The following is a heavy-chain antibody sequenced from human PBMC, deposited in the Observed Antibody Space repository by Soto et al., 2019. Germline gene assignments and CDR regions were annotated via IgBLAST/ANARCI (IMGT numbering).Heavy chain of an antibody. CDR1: GGTFSSYT. Sequence: SVKVSCKASGGTFSSYTISWVRQAPGQGLEWMGRIIPILGIANYAQKFQGRVTITADKSTSTAYMELSSLRSGDTAVYYCARSVAAAGTLAFDIWGQGTMVTVSS. J-gene: IGHJ3*02. V-gene: IGHV1-69*02. CDR2: IIPILGIA. D-gene: IGHD6-13*01. CDR3: ARSVAAAGTLAFDI.